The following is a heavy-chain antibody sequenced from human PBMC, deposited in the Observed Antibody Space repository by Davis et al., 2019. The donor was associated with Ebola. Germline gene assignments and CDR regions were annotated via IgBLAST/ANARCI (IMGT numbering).Heavy chain of an antibody. CDR2: ISAYNGNT. V-gene: IGHV1-18*01. CDR1: GYTFTSYG. D-gene: IGHD4-11*01. Sequence: ASVKVSCKASGYTFTSYGISWVRQAPGQGLEWMGWISAYNGNTNYAQKLQGRVTMTTDTSTSTAYMELSSLRSEDTAVYYCARGSPMTTVTTYFYYYGMDVWGQGTTVTVSS. J-gene: IGHJ6*02. CDR3: ARGSPMTTVTTYFYYYGMDV.